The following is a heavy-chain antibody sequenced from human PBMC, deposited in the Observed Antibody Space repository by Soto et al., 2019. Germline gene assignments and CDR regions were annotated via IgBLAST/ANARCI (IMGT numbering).Heavy chain of an antibody. D-gene: IGHD3-3*01. Sequence: QVQLVESGGSLVKPGGSLRLSCAASGFTFSDYYMTWIRQAPGKGLEWVSYISSSGNTIYYADSVKGRFTISRDNAKNSLYLQMSSLRADDTAVYYCARDRGADFWSACVDPWGQGTLVTVSS. CDR2: ISSSGNTI. V-gene: IGHV3-11*01. CDR3: ARDRGADFWSACVDP. CDR1: GFTFSDYY. J-gene: IGHJ5*02.